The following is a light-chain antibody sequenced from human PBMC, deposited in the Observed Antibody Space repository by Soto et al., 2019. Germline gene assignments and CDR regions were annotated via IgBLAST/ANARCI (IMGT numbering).Light chain of an antibody. CDR1: SGDVGSYNL. J-gene: IGLJ1*01. Sequence: QSALTHPASVSGSPGQSITISRTGTSGDVGSYNLVSWYQQHPGKAPKLMIYEVSKRPSGVSNRFSGSKSGNTASLTISGLQAEDEADYYGCSYVGSSTPLIFGTGTKVTV. CDR2: EVS. CDR3: CSYVGSSTPLI. V-gene: IGLV2-23*02.